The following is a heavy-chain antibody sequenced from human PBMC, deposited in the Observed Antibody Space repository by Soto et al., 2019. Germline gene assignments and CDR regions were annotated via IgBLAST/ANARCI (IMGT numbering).Heavy chain of an antibody. D-gene: IGHD6-19*01. Sequence: QVQLVQPGAEVKKPGSSVKVSCKASGGTFSSYAISWVRQAPGQGLEWMGRIIPIFGTANYAQKFQGRVTITADESTSTAYMELSSLRSEDTAVYYCASWSIAVAVQDYYYYGMDVWGQGTTVTVSS. J-gene: IGHJ6*02. V-gene: IGHV1-69*15. CDR1: GGTFSSYA. CDR2: IIPIFGTA. CDR3: ASWSIAVAVQDYYYYGMDV.